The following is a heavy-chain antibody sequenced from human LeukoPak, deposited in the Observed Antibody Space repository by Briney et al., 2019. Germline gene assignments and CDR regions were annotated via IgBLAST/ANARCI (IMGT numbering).Heavy chain of an antibody. J-gene: IGHJ6*04. D-gene: IGHD2-2*01. CDR2: IKQDGSEK. CDR3: ARDDVVVPAAMYYYYGMDV. Sequence: PGGSLRLSCAASGFTFSSYWMSWLRQAPGKELKGVANIKQDGSEKYYVDSVKGRFTISRDNAKNSLYLQMNSLRAEDTAVYYCARDDVVVPAAMYYYYGMDVWGKGTTVTVSS. V-gene: IGHV3-7*03. CDR1: GFTFSSYW.